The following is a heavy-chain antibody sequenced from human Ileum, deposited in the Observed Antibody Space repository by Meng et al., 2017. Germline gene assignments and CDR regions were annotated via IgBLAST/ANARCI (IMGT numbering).Heavy chain of an antibody. Sequence: GESLKISCGASGFSFSSFWMAWVRQAPGKGLEWVGNINKDGTEENYVESVKGRFTTSRDNAKSSLHLQMNSLRAEDTAVYYCATKADPGHGMAVWGQGTTVTVSS. CDR2: INKDGTEE. V-gene: IGHV3-7*01. J-gene: IGHJ6*02. CDR3: ATKADPGHGMAV. CDR1: GFSFSSFW.